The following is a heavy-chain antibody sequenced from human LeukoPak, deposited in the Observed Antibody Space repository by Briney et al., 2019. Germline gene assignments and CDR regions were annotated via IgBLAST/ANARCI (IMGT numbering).Heavy chain of an antibody. D-gene: IGHD5-24*01. J-gene: IGHJ4*02. V-gene: IGHV3-66*01. CDR3: AREGRDGYNYFDY. Sequence: TGGSLRLSCAASGFTFSSYAMSWVRQAPGKGLEWVSVIYSGGSTYYADSVKGRFTISRDNSKNTLYLQMNSLRAEDTAVYYCAREGRDGYNYFDYWGQGTLVTVSS. CDR1: GFTFSSYA. CDR2: IYSGGST.